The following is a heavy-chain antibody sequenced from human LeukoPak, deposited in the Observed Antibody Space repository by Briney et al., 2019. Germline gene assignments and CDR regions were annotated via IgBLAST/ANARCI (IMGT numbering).Heavy chain of an antibody. V-gene: IGHV3-30-3*01. CDR3: ARVGDRGYNWNDVSAGLDP. Sequence: GGSLRLSCAASGFTFSSYAMHWVRQAPGEGLEWVAVISYDGSNKYYADSVKGRFTISRDNSKNTLYLQMNSLRAEDTAVYYCARVGDRGYNWNDVSAGLDPWGQGTLVTISS. D-gene: IGHD1-1*01. CDR2: ISYDGSNK. CDR1: GFTFSSYA. J-gene: IGHJ5*02.